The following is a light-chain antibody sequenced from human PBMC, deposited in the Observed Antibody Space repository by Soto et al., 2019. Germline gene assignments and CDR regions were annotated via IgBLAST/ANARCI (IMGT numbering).Light chain of an antibody. CDR1: SSNVGNNY. J-gene: IGLJ2*01. Sequence: QSVLTQPPSVSAAPGQKVTISCSGSSSNVGNNYVSWYQQLPGTAPKLLIYDNNKRPSGISDRFSGSKSATSATLDITALQTGDDDDYYCGAWDSSLMGVVFGGGTKLTVL. V-gene: IGLV1-51*01. CDR2: DNN. CDR3: GAWDSSLMGVV.